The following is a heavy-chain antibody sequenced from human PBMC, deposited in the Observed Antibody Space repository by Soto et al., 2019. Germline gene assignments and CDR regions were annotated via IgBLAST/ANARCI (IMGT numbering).Heavy chain of an antibody. J-gene: IGHJ4*02. CDR1: GYTFTSYG. CDR3: VRDSTYGDYLTN. V-gene: IGHV1-18*01. D-gene: IGHD4-17*01. CDR2: ISAYNGNT. Sequence: ASVKVSCKASGYTFTSYGISWVRQAPGQGLEWMGWISAYNGNTNYAQKLQGRVTMTTDTSTSTAYMELRSLRSDDTAVYYCVRDSTYGDYLTNWGQGTLVTVSS.